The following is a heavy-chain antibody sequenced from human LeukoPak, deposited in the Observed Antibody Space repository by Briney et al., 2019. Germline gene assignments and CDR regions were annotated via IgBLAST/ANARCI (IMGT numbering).Heavy chain of an antibody. Sequence: GGSLRLSCAAPGFTFSSYGMHWGRQAPGKGLEGVAVISYDGSNKYYADSVKGRFTISRDNSKNTLYLQMNSLRAEDTAVYYCAKDQGLQGSSWSLYYYYYGMDVWGKGTTVTVSS. CDR3: AKDQGLQGSSWSLYYYYYGMDV. CDR2: ISYDGSNK. J-gene: IGHJ6*04. D-gene: IGHD6-13*01. CDR1: GFTFSSYG. V-gene: IGHV3-30*18.